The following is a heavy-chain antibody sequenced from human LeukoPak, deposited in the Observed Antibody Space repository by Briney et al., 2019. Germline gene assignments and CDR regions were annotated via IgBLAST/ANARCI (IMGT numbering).Heavy chain of an antibody. V-gene: IGHV3-48*04. CDR1: GFTVSSNY. D-gene: IGHD1-26*01. Sequence: GGSLRLSCAASGFTVSSNYMSWVRQAPGKGLEWVSYISSSSSTIYYADSVKGRFTISRDNAKNSLYLQMNSLRAEDTAVYYCARDGPPRKGATTDWGQGTLVTVSS. CDR2: ISSSSSTI. J-gene: IGHJ4*02. CDR3: ARDGPPRKGATTD.